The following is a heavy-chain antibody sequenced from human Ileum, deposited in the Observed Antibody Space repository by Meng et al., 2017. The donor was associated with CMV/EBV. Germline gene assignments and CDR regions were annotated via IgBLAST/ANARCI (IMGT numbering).Heavy chain of an antibody. CDR2: ICGTGTI. CDR3: ARRVREVRERSWENWLTP. J-gene: IGHJ5*02. D-gene: IGHD3-10*01. CDR1: GGSISTYC. Sequence: LEGCAPGLVGPSETLSLLWIVSGGSISTYCWNWIRQYAGKRLEWIGRICGTGTIQYNPSFKSRLTLSLDTSKSQFSLRLTSVTAADTAVYFCARRVREVRERSWENWLTPWGQGILVTVSS. V-gene: IGHV4-4*07.